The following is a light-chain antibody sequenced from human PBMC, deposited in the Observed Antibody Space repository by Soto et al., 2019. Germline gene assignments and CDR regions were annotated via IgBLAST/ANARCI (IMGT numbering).Light chain of an antibody. CDR3: SSYTGNSHFFV. V-gene: IGLV2-14*01. J-gene: IGLJ1*01. CDR1: SSDVGGYNY. CDR2: EVS. Sequence: QSALTQPASVSGSDGQSITISCTGTSSDVGGYNYVSWYQQRPGKAPKLMIFEVSNRPSGVSNRFSGSKSDNTASLTISGLQGDDDADDYCSSYTGNSHFFVFGTGTKLTVL.